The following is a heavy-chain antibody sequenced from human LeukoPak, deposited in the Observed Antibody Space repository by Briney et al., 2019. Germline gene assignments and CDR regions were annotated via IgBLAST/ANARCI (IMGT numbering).Heavy chain of an antibody. CDR1: GGSISSSSYY. CDR2: IYYSGST. D-gene: IGHD3-10*01. V-gene: IGHV4-39*07. CDR3: ARGHYYGSGSYYYYYYYMDV. J-gene: IGHJ6*03. Sequence: SETLSLTCTVSGGSISSSSYYWGWIRQPPGKELEWIGSIYYSGSTYYNPSLKSRVTISVDTSKNQFSLKLSSVTAADTAVYYCARGHYYGSGSYYYYYYYMDVWGKGTTVTISS.